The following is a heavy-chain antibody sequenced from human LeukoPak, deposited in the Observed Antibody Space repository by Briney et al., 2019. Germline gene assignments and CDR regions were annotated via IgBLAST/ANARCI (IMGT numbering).Heavy chain of an antibody. V-gene: IGHV4-34*01. J-gene: IGHJ5*02. CDR2: INHSGST. CDR1: GGSFSGYY. Sequence: SETLSLTCVVYGGSFSGYYWSWIGQPRGKGLEWIGEINHSGSTNYNPSLKSRVTISVDTSKNQFSLKLSSVTAADTAVYYCARSHVAVPAAIHWFDPWGQGTLVTVSS. CDR3: ARSHVAVPAAIHWFDP. D-gene: IGHD2-2*01.